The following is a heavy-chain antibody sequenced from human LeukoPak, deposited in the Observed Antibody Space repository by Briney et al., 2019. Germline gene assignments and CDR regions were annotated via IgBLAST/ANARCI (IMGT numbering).Heavy chain of an antibody. CDR3: ARDGDGLANLGETAMGPVDY. D-gene: IGHD5-18*01. CDR1: GFSFSSYN. J-gene: IGHJ4*02. CDR2: ITTSSTYT. V-gene: IGHV3-21*01. Sequence: PGGSLRLSCEASGFSFSSYNMDWVRQTPGKGLEWISSITTSSTYTLYADSVKGRFTISRDNARNSLYLQMNSLRVEDTAVHYCARDGDGLANLGETAMGPVDYWGQGTLVTVSS.